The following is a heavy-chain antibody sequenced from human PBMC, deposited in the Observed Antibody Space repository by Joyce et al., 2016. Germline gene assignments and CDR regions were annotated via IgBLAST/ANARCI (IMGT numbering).Heavy chain of an antibody. Sequence: QVQLVESGGGVVQPGRSLRLSCVASGFTFTNYAIHWVRQAPGKGLELVAVISYDGNNKYYADSVKGRFTISRDNSKNTLYLQMNSLRGEDTAVYYCAKARQLRNFYYYMDVWGTGTTVTVSS. J-gene: IGHJ6*03. CDR2: ISYDGNNK. D-gene: IGHD2-2*01. CDR1: GFTFTNYA. V-gene: IGHV3-30*18. CDR3: AKARQLRNFYYYMDV.